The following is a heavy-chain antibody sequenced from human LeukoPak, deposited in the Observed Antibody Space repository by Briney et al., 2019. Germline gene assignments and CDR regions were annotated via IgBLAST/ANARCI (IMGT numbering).Heavy chain of an antibody. J-gene: IGHJ2*01. CDR3: AKDLGDTYYYDSSGYAGPWYFDL. V-gene: IGHV3-9*01. CDR2: ISWNSGSI. Sequence: GGSLRLSCAASGFTFSSYSMNWVRQAPGKGLEWVSGISWNSGSIGYADSVKGRFTISRDNAKNSLYLQMNSLRAEDTALYYCAKDLGDTYYYDSSGYAGPWYFDLWGRGTLVTVSS. D-gene: IGHD3-22*01. CDR1: GFTFSSYS.